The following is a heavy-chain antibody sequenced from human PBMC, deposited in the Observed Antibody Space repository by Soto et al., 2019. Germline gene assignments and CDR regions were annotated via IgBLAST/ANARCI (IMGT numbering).Heavy chain of an antibody. CDR3: ARGTYYYGSAFYYYYYMDV. D-gene: IGHD3-10*01. Sequence: PSETLSLTCTVSGGSFSSYYWSWIRQPPGKGLEWIGYIYYSGSTNYNPSLKSRVTISVDTSKNQFSLKLSSVTAADTAVYYCARGTYYYGSAFYYYYYMDVSGKATTVTVSS. CDR1: GGSFSSYY. V-gene: IGHV4-59*01. CDR2: IYYSGST. J-gene: IGHJ6*03.